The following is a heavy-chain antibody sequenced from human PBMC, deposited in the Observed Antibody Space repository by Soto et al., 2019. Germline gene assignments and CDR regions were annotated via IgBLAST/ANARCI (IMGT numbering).Heavy chain of an antibody. J-gene: IGHJ4*02. Sequence: EVQLLESGGGLVQPGGSLRLSCAASGFTFSSYAMSWVRQAPGKGLEWVSAISGTGASTYYADSVKGRFTISRDNSKNTLYVQMKSLRVEDTAVYYCAKDRVGVSTPFHFDYWGQGTLVTVSS. V-gene: IGHV3-23*01. CDR2: ISGTGAST. CDR3: AKDRVGVSTPFHFDY. D-gene: IGHD3-3*01. CDR1: GFTFSSYA.